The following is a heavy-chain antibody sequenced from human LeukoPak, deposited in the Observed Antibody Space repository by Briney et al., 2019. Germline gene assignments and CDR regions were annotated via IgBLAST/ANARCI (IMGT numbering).Heavy chain of an antibody. CDR3: ARAIYGSD. Sequence: GGSLRLSCAASGFTVSSDYVTWVRQAPGKGLEWVSLIYSDGSTYYADSVKGRFTTSRDSSKNTLYLQMNSLRAEDTAVYYCARAIYGSDWGQGTLVTVSS. V-gene: IGHV3-66*01. J-gene: IGHJ4*02. CDR2: IYSDGST. CDR1: GFTVSSDY. D-gene: IGHD1-1*01.